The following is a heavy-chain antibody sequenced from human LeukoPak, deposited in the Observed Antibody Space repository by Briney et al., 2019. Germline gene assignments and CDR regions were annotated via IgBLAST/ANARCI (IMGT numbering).Heavy chain of an antibody. CDR3: ARAFDDYSNYELDY. CDR2: TRNKANSYTT. CDR1: GFTFSDHY. J-gene: IGHJ4*02. V-gene: IGHV3-72*01. Sequence: GGSLRLSCAASGFTFSDHYMDWVRQAPGKGLEWVGRTRNKANSYTTEYAASVKGRFTISRDDSKNSLYLQMNSLKTEDTAVYYCARAFDDYSNYELDYWGQGTLVTVSS. D-gene: IGHD4-11*01.